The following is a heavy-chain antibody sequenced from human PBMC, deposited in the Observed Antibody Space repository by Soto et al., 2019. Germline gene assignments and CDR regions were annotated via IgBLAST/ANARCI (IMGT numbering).Heavy chain of an antibody. D-gene: IGHD3-10*01. V-gene: IGHV3-21*01. CDR2: ITSSSTYI. J-gene: IGHJ4*02. Sequence: EGQLVESGGGLVKPGGSLRLSCAASGFSVSSYSLNWVRQAPGKGLEWVSSITSSSTYIHYADSVKGRFTISRDNAKNSLYLQMNSLRVEDTAVYYCARDNNFFDSGTGVDYWGQGTLVTVSS. CDR1: GFSVSSYS. CDR3: ARDNNFFDSGTGVDY.